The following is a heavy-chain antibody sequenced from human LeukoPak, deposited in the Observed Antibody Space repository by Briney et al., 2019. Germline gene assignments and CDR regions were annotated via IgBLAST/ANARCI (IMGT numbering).Heavy chain of an antibody. Sequence: GGSLRLSCEASGFTFSSYWMQWVRQVSGKGLVWVSLINPDGSSTRYADSVKGRFTISRDNAKNTLYLQMNSLRAEDTAVYYCARDVTMVRGVIENWGQGTLVTVSS. CDR3: ARDVTMVRGVIEN. CDR1: GFTFSSYW. J-gene: IGHJ4*02. V-gene: IGHV3-74*01. CDR2: INPDGSST. D-gene: IGHD3-10*01.